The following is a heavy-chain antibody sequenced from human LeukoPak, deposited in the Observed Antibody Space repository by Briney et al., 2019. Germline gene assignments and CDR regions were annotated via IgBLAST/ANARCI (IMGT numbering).Heavy chain of an antibody. V-gene: IGHV3-30*02. Sequence: GGSLRLSCAASGFPFSSYGMHWVRQAPGKGLEWVAFIRYDGSNKYYADSVKGRFTISRDNSQNTLYLQMNSLRPEDTAVYYCAKDTSGGYWVLDSWGQGTLVTVSS. D-gene: IGHD5-12*01. CDR1: GFPFSSYG. J-gene: IGHJ4*02. CDR3: AKDTSGGYWVLDS. CDR2: IRYDGSNK.